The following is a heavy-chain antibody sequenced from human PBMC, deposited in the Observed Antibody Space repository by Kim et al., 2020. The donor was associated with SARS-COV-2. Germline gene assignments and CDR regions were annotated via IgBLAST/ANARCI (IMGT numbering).Heavy chain of an antibody. CDR1: GYTFTNHL. CDR2: IKTSSGKP. CDR3: ARDFPYNAGGLDL. D-gene: IGHD1-20*01. Sequence: ASVKVSCKASGYTFTNHLLHWVRQAPGQGLEWMGWIKTSSGKPTYAQGLTGRLVFSVDTTSSTAYLQISSLKAEDTATYFCARDFPYNAGGLDLWGPGTLVTVPS. V-gene: IGHV7-4-1*02. J-gene: IGHJ4*02.